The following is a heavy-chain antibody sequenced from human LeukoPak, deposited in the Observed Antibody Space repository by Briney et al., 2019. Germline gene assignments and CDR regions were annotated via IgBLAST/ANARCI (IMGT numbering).Heavy chain of an antibody. J-gene: IGHJ4*02. V-gene: IGHV3-30*02. D-gene: IGHD6-13*01. CDR1: GFTFSSYA. CDR3: EGVATVAIY. CDR2: IRYDGSNK. Sequence: GGSLRLSCAASGFTFSSYAMSWVRQAPGKGLEWVAFIRYDGSNKYYADSVKGRFTISRDNSRNTLSLQMDSLTPDDTAVYYCEGVATVAIYWGQGTLVTVSS.